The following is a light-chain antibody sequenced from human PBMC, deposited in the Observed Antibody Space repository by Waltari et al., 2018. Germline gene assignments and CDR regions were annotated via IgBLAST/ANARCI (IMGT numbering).Light chain of an antibody. J-gene: IGLJ2*01. Sequence: QSGLTQPPSVSGAPGQRVTISCTGSSPNIGAGYDVHWYQKLPGTATKLLIYGNNNRPSGVPDRFSGSKSGTSASLAITGLQAEDEAYYYCQSYDSGLSGSVFGGGTKLTVL. V-gene: IGLV1-40*01. CDR2: GNN. CDR3: QSYDSGLSGSV. CDR1: SPNIGAGYD.